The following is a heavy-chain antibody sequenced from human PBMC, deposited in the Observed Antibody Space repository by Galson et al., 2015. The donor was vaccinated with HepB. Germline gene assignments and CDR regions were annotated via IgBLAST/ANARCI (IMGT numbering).Heavy chain of an antibody. CDR1: GDSVSSNSAA. D-gene: IGHD6-19*01. Sequence: ISGDSVSSNSAAWNWIRQSPSRGLEWLGRTYYRSKWYNDYALSVKSRITINPDTSKNQFSLQLNSVTPEDTAVYYCARSMTGYSSGWVNWFDPWGQGTLVTVSS. CDR3: ARSMTGYSSGWVNWFDP. V-gene: IGHV6-1*01. CDR2: TYYRSKWYN. J-gene: IGHJ5*02.